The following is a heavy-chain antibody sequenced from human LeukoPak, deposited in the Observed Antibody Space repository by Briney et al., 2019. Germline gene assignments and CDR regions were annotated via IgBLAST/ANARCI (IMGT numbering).Heavy chain of an antibody. CDR1: GGSISNYY. J-gene: IGHJ6*03. D-gene: IGHD1-26*01. Sequence: SETLSLTCTVSGGSISNYYWGWIRQAPGKGLEWIGEINHSGSTNYNPSLKSRVTISVDTSKNQFSLKLSSVTAADTAVYYCARANSGSYYGYYYYYMDVWGKGTTVTVSS. V-gene: IGHV4-34*01. CDR3: ARANSGSYYGYYYYYMDV. CDR2: INHSGST.